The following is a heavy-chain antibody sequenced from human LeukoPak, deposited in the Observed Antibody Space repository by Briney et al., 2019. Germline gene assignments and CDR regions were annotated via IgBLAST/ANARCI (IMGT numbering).Heavy chain of an antibody. CDR2: INHSGYT. Sequence: SETLSLTCAVSGVPFSNYYWSWVRQSPRQGLEWNGEINHSGYTNYNPSLKSRVTMSIDTSKNQFSLTLTSVTAADAGVYYCTRAVAGHPDWGQGTLVTVSS. CDR3: TRAVAGHPD. J-gene: IGHJ4*01. CDR1: GVPFSNYY. D-gene: IGHD6-19*01. V-gene: IGHV4-34*01.